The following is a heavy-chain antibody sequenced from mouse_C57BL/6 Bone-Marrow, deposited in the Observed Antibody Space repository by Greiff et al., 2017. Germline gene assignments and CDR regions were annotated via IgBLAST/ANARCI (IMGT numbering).Heavy chain of an antibody. Sequence: EVKLMESGGGLVKPGGSLKLSCAASGFTFSSYAMSWVRQTPEKRLEWVATISDGGSYTYYPDNVKGRFTISRDNAKNNLYLQMSHLKSEDTAMYYCARDDSLDYWGQGTTLTVAS. CDR3: ARDDSLDY. CDR2: ISDGGSYT. D-gene: IGHD2-12*01. V-gene: IGHV5-4*01. J-gene: IGHJ2*01. CDR1: GFTFSSYA.